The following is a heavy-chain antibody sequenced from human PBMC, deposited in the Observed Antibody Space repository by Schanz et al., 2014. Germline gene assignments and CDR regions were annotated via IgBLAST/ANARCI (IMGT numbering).Heavy chain of an antibody. CDR2: ISYDGSNQ. V-gene: IGHV3-30*04. Sequence: QVQLVESGGGVVQPGRSLRLSCAASGFTVRSYAMHWVRQAPGKGLEWVAAISYDGSNQYYTDSVKGRFTVSRDNSKNTVYLQMNSLRAEDTAVYYCAATTILADWGQGTLVAVSS. CDR1: GFTVRSYA. D-gene: IGHD3-3*01. CDR3: AATTILAD. J-gene: IGHJ4*02.